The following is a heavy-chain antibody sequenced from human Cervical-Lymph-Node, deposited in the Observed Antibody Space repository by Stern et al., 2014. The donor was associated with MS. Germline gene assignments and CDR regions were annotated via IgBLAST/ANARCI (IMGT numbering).Heavy chain of an antibody. CDR1: GYTFSSYA. V-gene: IGHV1-18*01. J-gene: IGHJ4*02. Sequence: VQLVESGAEVRSPGASVRVSCKASGYTFSSYAISWVRQAPGQGLEWMGWIITYSGDTKYAQKYQGRVAMATDTSTNTAYMELRSLRSDDTAIYYCARRGDTLEFDYWGQGTLITVSS. D-gene: IGHD3-10*01. CDR3: ARRGDTLEFDY. CDR2: IITYSGDT.